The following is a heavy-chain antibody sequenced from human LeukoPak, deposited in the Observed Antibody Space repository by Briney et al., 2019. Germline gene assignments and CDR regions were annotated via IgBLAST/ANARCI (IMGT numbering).Heavy chain of an antibody. J-gene: IGHJ4*02. D-gene: IGHD3-22*01. CDR3: ARDLGDYYDSSGPWGY. CDR1: GYTFTSYA. V-gene: IGHV7-4-1*02. CDR2: INTNTGNP. Sequence: ASVKVSCKASGYTFTSYAMNWVRQAPGQGLEWMGWINTNTGNPTYAQGFTGRFVFSLDTSVSTAYLQISSLKAEDTAAYYCARDLGDYYDSSGPWGYWGQGTLVTVSS.